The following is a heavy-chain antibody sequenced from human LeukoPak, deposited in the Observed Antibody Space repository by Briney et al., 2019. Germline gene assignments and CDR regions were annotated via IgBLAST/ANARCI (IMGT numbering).Heavy chain of an antibody. V-gene: IGHV3-53*05. D-gene: IGHD3-10*01. J-gene: IGHJ5*02. CDR1: GFTVSGTY. CDR3: ARERAGTQSWVEFDL. Sequence: GGSLRLTCAASGFTVSGTYMDWVRQAPGKGLEWVSVIYGGGGTVYADSVKGRFTISRDNSKNSLRTEDSAVYYCARERAGTQSWVEFDLWGQGTLVTVSS. CDR2: IYGGGGT.